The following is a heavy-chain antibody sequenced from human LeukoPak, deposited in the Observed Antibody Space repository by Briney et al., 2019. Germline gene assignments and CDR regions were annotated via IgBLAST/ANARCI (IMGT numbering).Heavy chain of an antibody. Sequence: PGGSLRLSCAASGFTFSSYAMHWVRQAPGKGLEWVAVISYDGSNKYYADSVKGRFTISRDNSKNTLYLQMNSLRAADTAVYYCARGSGIAVALTYWGQGTLVTVSS. CDR2: ISYDGSNK. CDR1: GFTFSSYA. J-gene: IGHJ4*02. CDR3: ARGSGIAVALTY. V-gene: IGHV3-30-3*01. D-gene: IGHD6-19*01.